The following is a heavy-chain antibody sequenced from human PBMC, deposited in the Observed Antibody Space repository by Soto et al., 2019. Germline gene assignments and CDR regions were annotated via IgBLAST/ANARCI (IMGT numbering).Heavy chain of an antibody. Sequence: SETLSLTCTVSGGSISSSIYYWGWIRQPPGKGLEWIGSIYYSGSTYYNPSLKSRVTISVDTSKNQFSLKLSSVTAAETAVYYCARQSLYYYDSSGSWFDPWGQGTLVT. CDR2: IYYSGST. CDR1: GGSISSSIYY. D-gene: IGHD3-22*01. V-gene: IGHV4-39*01. J-gene: IGHJ5*02. CDR3: ARQSLYYYDSSGSWFDP.